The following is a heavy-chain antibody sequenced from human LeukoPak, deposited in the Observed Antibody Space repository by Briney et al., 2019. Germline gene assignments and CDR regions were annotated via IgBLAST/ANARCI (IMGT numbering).Heavy chain of an antibody. Sequence: GRSLRLSCAVSGFTFSNYPMHWVRQAPGKGLEWVAIISYDGSNKYYADSVKGRFTISRDNSKNTLYLQMNSLRAEDPAVYYCARGGVYSSSWYFDYWGQGTLVTVSS. CDR2: ISYDGSNK. CDR3: ARGGVYSSSWYFDY. D-gene: IGHD6-13*01. J-gene: IGHJ4*02. V-gene: IGHV3-30*04. CDR1: GFTFSNYP.